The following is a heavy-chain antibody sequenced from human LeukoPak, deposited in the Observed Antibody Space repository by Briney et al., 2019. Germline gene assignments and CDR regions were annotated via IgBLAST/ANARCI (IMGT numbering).Heavy chain of an antibody. CDR1: GGSISSGGYY. CDR2: IYYSGST. D-gene: IGHD1-26*01. J-gene: IGHJ5*02. Sequence: SETLSLTCTVSGGSISSGGYYWSWVRQHPGKGLEWIGYIYYSGSTYYNPSLKSRVTISADTSKNQFSLKLSSVTAADTAVYYCARTPWELHNWFDPWGQGTLVTVSS. V-gene: IGHV4-31*03. CDR3: ARTPWELHNWFDP.